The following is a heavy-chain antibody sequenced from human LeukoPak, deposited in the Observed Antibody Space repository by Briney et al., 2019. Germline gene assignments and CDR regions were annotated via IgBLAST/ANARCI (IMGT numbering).Heavy chain of an antibody. J-gene: IGHJ4*02. CDR3: ARPPYNSGWYYFDY. D-gene: IGHD6-19*01. CDR2: ISSSSSSV. CDR1: GFSFSDFY. V-gene: IGHV3-11*04. Sequence: PGGSLRLSCVASGFSFSDFYMSWIRQAPGKGLEWVSYISSSSSSVHYADSVKGRFTISRDNAKNSLYLQMNSLRAEDTALYYCARPPYNSGWYYFDYWGQGTLVTVSS.